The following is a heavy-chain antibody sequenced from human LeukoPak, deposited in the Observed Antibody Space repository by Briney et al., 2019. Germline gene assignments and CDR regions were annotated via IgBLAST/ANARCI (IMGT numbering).Heavy chain of an antibody. CDR2: IYSDNT. D-gene: IGHD3-10*02. Sequence: GGSLRLSCTVSGFTVSSNSMSWVRQAPGKGLEWVSFIYSDNTHYSDSVKGRFTISRDNSKNTLYLQMNSLRAEDTAVYYCAELGITMIGGVWGKGTTVTISS. CDR3: AELGITMIGGV. V-gene: IGHV3-53*01. J-gene: IGHJ6*04. CDR1: GFTVSSNS.